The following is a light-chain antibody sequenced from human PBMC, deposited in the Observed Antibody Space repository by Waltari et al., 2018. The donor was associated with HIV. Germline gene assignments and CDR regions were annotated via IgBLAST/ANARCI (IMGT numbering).Light chain of an antibody. CDR3: QHFDTSLPKYT. Sequence: EFVLTQSPGTLSLSPGERATLSCRASQSVSSSYLAWYQLRPGQAPRLLIYGASSRAAGIPDRFTGSGSGTDFTLTISRLEPEDFAVYYCQHFDTSLPKYTFGQGTKLEIK. CDR2: GAS. J-gene: IGKJ2*01. CDR1: QSVSSSY. V-gene: IGKV3-20*01.